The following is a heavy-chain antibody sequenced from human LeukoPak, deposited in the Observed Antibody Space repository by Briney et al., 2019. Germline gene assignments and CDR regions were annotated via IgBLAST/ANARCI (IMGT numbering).Heavy chain of an antibody. CDR3: ARLYRANYYYYYYMDV. J-gene: IGHJ6*03. Sequence: SETLSLTCAVYGGSFSGYYWSWIRQPPGKGLEWIGEINHSGSTNYIPSLKSRVTISVDTSKNQFSLKLSSVTAADTAVYYCARLYRANYYYYYYMDVWGKGTTVTVSS. V-gene: IGHV4-34*01. CDR2: INHSGST. D-gene: IGHD3-16*02. CDR1: GGSFSGYY.